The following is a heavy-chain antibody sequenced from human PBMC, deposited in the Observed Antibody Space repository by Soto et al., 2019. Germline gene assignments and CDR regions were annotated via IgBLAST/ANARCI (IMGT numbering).Heavy chain of an antibody. J-gene: IGHJ6*02. CDR1: GSTFSSYT. CDR2: IIPVLGVT. D-gene: IGHD2-21*02. CDR3: ARRRYCGADCYSKYYYGMDL. V-gene: IGHV1-69*02. Sequence: QVQLVQSGAEVKKPGSSVKVSCRASGSTFSSYTVSWVRQAPGQGLEWMGRIIPVLGVTNYAPKFKGSVTITADKSKTTVYMELSSLRSGDTAIYYYARRRYCGADCYSKYYYGMDLWGQGTTVTVSS.